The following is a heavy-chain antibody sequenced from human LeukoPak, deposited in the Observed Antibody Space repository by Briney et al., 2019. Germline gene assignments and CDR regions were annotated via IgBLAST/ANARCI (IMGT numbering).Heavy chain of an antibody. D-gene: IGHD6-13*01. CDR1: GDSISSYD. CDR2: IYYSGST. CDR3: ARVDIAAAGTLPGGFYYYYYMDV. J-gene: IGHJ6*03. Sequence: SETLSLTCTVSGDSISSYDWSWIRQPPGKGLEWIGYIYYSGSTNYNPSLKSRVTISVDTSKNQFSLKLSSVTAADTAVCYCARVDIAAAGTLPGGFYYYYYMDVWGKGTTVTVSS. V-gene: IGHV4-59*01.